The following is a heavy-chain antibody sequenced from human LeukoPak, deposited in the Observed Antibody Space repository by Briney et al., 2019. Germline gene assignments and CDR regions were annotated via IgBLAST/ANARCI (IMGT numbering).Heavy chain of an antibody. Sequence: GASVKVSCKASGYTFTSYAMNWVRQAPGQGLEWMGWINTNTGNPTYAQGFTGRFVFSLDTSVSTAYLQISSLKAEDTAVYYCATTGVTYYDILTGGYWGQGTLVTDSS. V-gene: IGHV7-4-1*02. CDR3: ATTGVTYYDILTGGY. CDR2: INTNTGNP. CDR1: GYTFTSYA. J-gene: IGHJ4*02. D-gene: IGHD3-9*01.